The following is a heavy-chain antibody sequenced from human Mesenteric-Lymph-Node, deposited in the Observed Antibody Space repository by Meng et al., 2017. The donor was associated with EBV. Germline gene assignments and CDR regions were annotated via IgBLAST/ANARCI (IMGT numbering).Heavy chain of an antibody. V-gene: IGHV4-30-4*01. Sequence: QVQRQESGPGLVKPSQTLSLTCGVSGDSISGGGYYWSWIRQPPGKGLEWIGYISYSGNTYYNTSLKSRLTISLDTSKNQFSLKLKSVTAADTAVYYCARALYSGYDYFDWGQGTLVTVSS. CDR3: ARALYSGYDYFD. CDR1: GDSISGGGYY. CDR2: ISYSGNT. J-gene: IGHJ1*01. D-gene: IGHD5-12*01.